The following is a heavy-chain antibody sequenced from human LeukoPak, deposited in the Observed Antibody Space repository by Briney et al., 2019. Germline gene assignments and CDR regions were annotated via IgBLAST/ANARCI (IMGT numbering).Heavy chain of an antibody. D-gene: IGHD3-22*01. Sequence: GRSLRLSCAASGFTFSSYAMHWVRQAPGKGLEWVAVISYDGSNKYYADSVKGRFTISRDNSKNTLYLQMNSLRAEDTAIYYCAKLNYYNSSGYSYYYYGMDVWGQGTTVTVSS. CDR2: ISYDGSNK. J-gene: IGHJ6*02. V-gene: IGHV3-30-3*02. CDR1: GFTFSSYA. CDR3: AKLNYYNSSGYSYYYYGMDV.